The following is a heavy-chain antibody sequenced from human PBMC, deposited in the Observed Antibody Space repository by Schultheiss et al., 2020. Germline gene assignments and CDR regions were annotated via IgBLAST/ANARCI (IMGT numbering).Heavy chain of an antibody. Sequence: GGSLRLSCAASGFTFSSYAMHWVRQAPGKGLEWVAVISYDGSNKYYADSVKGRFTISRDNSKNTLYLQMNSLRAEDTAVYYCARDLAAADTFDYWGKGTLVTVSS. D-gene: IGHD6-13*01. J-gene: IGHJ4*02. CDR2: ISYDGSNK. CDR1: GFTFSSYA. V-gene: IGHV3-30-3*01. CDR3: ARDLAAADTFDY.